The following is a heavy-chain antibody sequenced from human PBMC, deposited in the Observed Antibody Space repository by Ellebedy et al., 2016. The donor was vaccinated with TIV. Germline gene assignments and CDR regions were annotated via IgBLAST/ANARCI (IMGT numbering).Heavy chain of an antibody. V-gene: IGHV3-30-3*01. CDR3: ARDGEFAPGGLDS. CDR1: GFIFSDFN. Sequence: PGGSLRLSCAAPGFIFSDFNMHWFRQAPGKGLESVASTSYDGTNKYYVDSVQGRATISKDNSKNILHLQMNRLRSDDTAVYYCARDGEFAPGGLDSWGQGTLVIVSS. CDR2: TSYDGTNK. J-gene: IGHJ4*02. D-gene: IGHD3-10*01.